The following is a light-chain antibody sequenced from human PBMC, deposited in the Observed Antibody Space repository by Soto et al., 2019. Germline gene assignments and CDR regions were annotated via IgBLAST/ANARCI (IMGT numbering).Light chain of an antibody. CDR2: DAS. Sequence: DIVLTQSPGTLSLSPGKRATLSCRASQSVSSYLAWYQQKPGQAPRLLIYDASNRATGIPARFSGSGSGTDFTLTISSLEPEDFAVYYCQQRSNWPGITFGPGTKVDIK. J-gene: IGKJ3*01. CDR3: QQRSNWPGIT. V-gene: IGKV3-11*01. CDR1: QSVSSY.